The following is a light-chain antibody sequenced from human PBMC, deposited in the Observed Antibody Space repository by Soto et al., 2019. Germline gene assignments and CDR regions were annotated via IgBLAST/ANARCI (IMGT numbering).Light chain of an antibody. V-gene: IGLV1-40*01. J-gene: IGLJ2*01. CDR1: SSNIGAGYE. CDR2: GNT. CDR3: QSYDSSLSGSHVV. Sequence: QSVRTQPPSVSGAPGQRVTISCTGSSSNIGAGYEVHWYQQVPGTAPKLLIYGNTNRPSGVPDRFSGSKSGTSASLAITGLQAEDEADYYCQSYDSSLSGSHVVFGGGTKLTVL.